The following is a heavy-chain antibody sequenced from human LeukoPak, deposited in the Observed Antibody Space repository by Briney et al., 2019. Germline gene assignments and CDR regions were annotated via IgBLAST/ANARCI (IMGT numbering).Heavy chain of an antibody. CDR3: ARPRAVAAAGPRWFDP. D-gene: IGHD6-13*01. CDR1: EFSFSSYA. Sequence: GSLRLSCAASEFSFSSYAMSWVRQAPGKGLEWVSAVSGSGGSTYYADSVKGRFTISRDNAKNSLYLQMNSLRAEDTAVYYCARPRAVAAAGPRWFDPWGQGTLVTVSS. J-gene: IGHJ5*02. V-gene: IGHV3-23*01. CDR2: VSGSGGST.